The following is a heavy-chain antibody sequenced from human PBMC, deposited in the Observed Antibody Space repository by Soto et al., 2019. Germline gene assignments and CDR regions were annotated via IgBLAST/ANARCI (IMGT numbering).Heavy chain of an antibody. J-gene: IGHJ4*02. CDR3: ARGPGDFWSGYFEY. V-gene: IGHV1-2*04. CDR2: INPSSGGT. Sequence: QVQLVQSGAEVKKPGASVKVSCKASGYTFTAYYMHWVRQAPGQGLEWMGWINPSSGGTNYAQKFQGWVIMTRDTAISTAYMELGRLRSDDTAMYSCARGPGDFWSGYFEYWGQGTLVTVSS. D-gene: IGHD3-3*01. CDR1: GYTFTAYY.